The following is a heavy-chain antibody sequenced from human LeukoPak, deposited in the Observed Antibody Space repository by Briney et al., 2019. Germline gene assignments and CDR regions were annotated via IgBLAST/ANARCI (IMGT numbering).Heavy chain of an antibody. D-gene: IGHD1-1*01. Sequence: HGVSLRLSCAASGFTFSPYWMHWVRQAPGKGLEWVAYIVVSSSYTNQADSVKGRFTISRDNGENSLYLQMNSLRAEDTAVYYCARDRGYNIDYWGQGTLVTVS. J-gene: IGHJ4*02. CDR1: GFTFSPYW. V-gene: IGHV3-11*06. CDR3: ARDRGYNIDY. CDR2: IVVSSSYT.